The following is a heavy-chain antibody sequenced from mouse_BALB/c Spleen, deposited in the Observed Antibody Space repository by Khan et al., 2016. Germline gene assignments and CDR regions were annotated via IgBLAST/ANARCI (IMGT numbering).Heavy chain of an antibody. V-gene: IGHV3-2*02. CDR2: IRYSGST. Sequence: EVQLQESGPGLVKPSQSLSLTCTVTGYSITSDYAWNWIRQFPGNKLEWMGYIRYSGSTTYPSLKSRISITRDTSKNQFFLQLYSVTTEDTATYYCTRSPTATRYFDVWGAGTTVTVSS. D-gene: IGHD1-2*01. CDR1: GYSITSDYA. J-gene: IGHJ1*01. CDR3: TRSPTATRYFDV.